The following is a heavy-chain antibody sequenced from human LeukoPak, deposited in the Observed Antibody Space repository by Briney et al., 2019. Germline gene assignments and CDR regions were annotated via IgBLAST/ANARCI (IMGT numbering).Heavy chain of an antibody. CDR2: IIPILGIA. D-gene: IGHD1-26*01. J-gene: IGHJ4*02. V-gene: IGHV1-69*04. Sequence: GSSVKVSCKASGGTFSSYAISWVRQAPGQGLEWMGRIIPILGIANYAQKFQGRVTITADKSTSTAYMELSSLRSEDTAVYYCGIRYRELLRGKDDYWGQGTLVTVSS. CDR3: GIRYRELLRGKDDY. CDR1: GGTFSSYA.